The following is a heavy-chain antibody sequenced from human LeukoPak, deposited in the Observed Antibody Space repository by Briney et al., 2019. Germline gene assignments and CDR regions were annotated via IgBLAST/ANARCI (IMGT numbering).Heavy chain of an antibody. CDR2: ISGSGGST. D-gene: IGHD3-10*01. J-gene: IGHJ3*02. Sequence: GGSLRLSCAASGFTFSSYGMSWVRQAPGKGLEWVSAISGSGGSTYYADSVKGRFTISRDNSKNTLYLQMNSLRAEDTAVYFCTTEGPIYGNHALDIWGQGTMVTVSS. V-gene: IGHV3-23*01. CDR1: GFTFSSYG. CDR3: TTEGPIYGNHALDI.